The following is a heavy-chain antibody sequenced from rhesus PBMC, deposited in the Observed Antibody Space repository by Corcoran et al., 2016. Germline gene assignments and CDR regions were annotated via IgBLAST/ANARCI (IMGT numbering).Heavy chain of an antibody. J-gene: IGHJ3*01. Sequence: QVTLKESGPALVKPTQTLTLTCTFSGFSPSTSGMGVGWLRQPSRKTLEWRALIYWDDDKRHSTSLKSRPTISKATSKNQVVLTMPNMDPVDTATYYVARFGSVAAPDPDAFDFWGQGLRFTFSS. V-gene: IGHV2-1*01. CDR3: ARFGSVAAPDPDAFDF. D-gene: IGHD4-29*01. CDR1: GFSPSTSGMG. CDR2: IYWDDDK.